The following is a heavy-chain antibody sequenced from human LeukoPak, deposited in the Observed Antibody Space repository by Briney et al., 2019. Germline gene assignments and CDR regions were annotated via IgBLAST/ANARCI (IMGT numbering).Heavy chain of an antibody. J-gene: IGHJ4*02. CDR3: ARDRGLYDSSGYYYLDY. V-gene: IGHV3-30*02. Sequence: PGGSLRLSCAASGFTFSSYGMHWVRQAPGKGLEWVAFIRYDGSNKYYADSVKGRFTISRDNSKNTLYLQMNSLRAEDTAVYYCARDRGLYDSSGYYYLDYWGQGTLVTVSS. CDR2: IRYDGSNK. CDR1: GFTFSSYG. D-gene: IGHD3-22*01.